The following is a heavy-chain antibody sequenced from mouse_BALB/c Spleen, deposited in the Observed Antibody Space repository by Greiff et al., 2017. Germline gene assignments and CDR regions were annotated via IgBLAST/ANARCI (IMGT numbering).Heavy chain of an antibody. V-gene: IGHV1-55*01. CDR1: GYNFTSYW. D-gene: IGHD4-1*01. Sequence: VQLQQPGAELVKPGTSVKLSCKASGYNFTSYWINWVMLRPGQGLEWIGDIYPGSGSTNYNENFKSKATLTVDTSSSTAYMQLSSLASEDSALYYCARWEYGYFDVWGAGTTVTVSS. CDR3: ARWEYGYFDV. CDR2: IYPGSGST. J-gene: IGHJ1*01.